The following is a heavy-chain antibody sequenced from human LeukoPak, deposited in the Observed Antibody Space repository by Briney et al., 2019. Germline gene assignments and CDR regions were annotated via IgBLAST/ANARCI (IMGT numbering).Heavy chain of an antibody. Sequence: GGSVRLSCAASGFTFSSYEMNWVRQAPGKGLEWVSYISSSGSTIYYVDSVKGRFTISRDNAKNSLYLQMNSLRAEDTAVYYCARVTGVAVAAPDYWGQGTLVTVSS. CDR1: GFTFSSYE. CDR3: ARVTGVAVAAPDY. J-gene: IGHJ4*02. CDR2: ISSSGSTI. D-gene: IGHD6-19*01. V-gene: IGHV3-48*03.